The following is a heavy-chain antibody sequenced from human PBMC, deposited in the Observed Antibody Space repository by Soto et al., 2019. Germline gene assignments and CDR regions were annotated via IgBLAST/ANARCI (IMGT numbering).Heavy chain of an antibody. CDR2: IYHSGST. J-gene: IGHJ4*02. Sequence: SETLSLTCAVSGGSISSNNWWSWVRQPPGKGLEWIGEIYHSGSTNYNPSLKSRVTISVDKSKNQFSLKLSSVTAADTAVYYCACPANVWGIYRYQLDYWGQGTLVTVSS. D-gene: IGHD3-16*02. CDR1: GGSISSNNW. CDR3: ACPANVWGIYRYQLDY. V-gene: IGHV4-4*02.